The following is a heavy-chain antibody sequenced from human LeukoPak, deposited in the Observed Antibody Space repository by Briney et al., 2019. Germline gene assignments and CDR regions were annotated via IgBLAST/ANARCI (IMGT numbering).Heavy chain of an antibody. Sequence: GGSLRLSCAASGFTFSSYAMTWVRQAPGRGLEWVATISHSSGSTYYADSVKGRFTISRDNSKNTLYVQVNSLGTEDAAAYYCAKGSYYDSSGSFYFDYWGQGTLVTVSS. D-gene: IGHD3-22*01. CDR1: GFTFSSYA. J-gene: IGHJ4*02. V-gene: IGHV3-23*01. CDR3: AKGSYYDSSGSFYFDY. CDR2: ISHSSGST.